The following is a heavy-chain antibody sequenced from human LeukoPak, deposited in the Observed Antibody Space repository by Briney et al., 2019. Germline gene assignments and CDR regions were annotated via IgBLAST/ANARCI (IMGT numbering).Heavy chain of an antibody. J-gene: IGHJ2*01. CDR1: GYTFTSYG. CDR2: IKPNSGDT. CDR3: ATEAAGDPDWYFDL. D-gene: IGHD7-27*01. Sequence: GASVKVSCKASGYTFTSYGISWVRQAPGQGLEWMGWIKPNSGDTNYAQKFQGRVTMTRDTSISTAYMELNNLRSDDTAVYFCATEAAGDPDWYFDLWGRGTLVTVSS. V-gene: IGHV1-2*02.